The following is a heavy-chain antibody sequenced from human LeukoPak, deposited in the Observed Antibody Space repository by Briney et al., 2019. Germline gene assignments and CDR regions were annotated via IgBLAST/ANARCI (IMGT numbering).Heavy chain of an antibody. Sequence: ASVKVSCKASGYTFTSYHMHWVRQAPGQGLEWMGIINPSGGSTSYAQKFQGRVTMTRDMSTSTVYMELSSLRSEDTAVYYCARGIVGATVPDYWGQGTLVTVSS. D-gene: IGHD1-26*01. CDR2: INPSGGST. CDR1: GYTFTSYH. J-gene: IGHJ4*02. CDR3: ARGIVGATVPDY. V-gene: IGHV1-46*01.